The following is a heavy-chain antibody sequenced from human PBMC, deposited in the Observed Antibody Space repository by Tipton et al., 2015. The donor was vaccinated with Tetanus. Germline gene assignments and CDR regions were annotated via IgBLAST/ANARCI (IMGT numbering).Heavy chain of an antibody. CDR3: ARESIPILGVVSIDY. CDR2: IYHSGTT. CDR1: GGSIRSSNW. V-gene: IGHV4-4*02. Sequence: TLSLTCAVSGGSIRSSNWWSWVRQTPGKGLEWIGEIYHSGTTNYNPSLKSRVTMSVDNSKNQFSLKLNSVTAADTAVYYCARESIPILGVVSIDYWGQGTLVTVSS. J-gene: IGHJ4*02. D-gene: IGHD3-3*01.